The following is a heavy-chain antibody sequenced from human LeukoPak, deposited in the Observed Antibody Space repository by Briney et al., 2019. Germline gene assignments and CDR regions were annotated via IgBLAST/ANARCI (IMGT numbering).Heavy chain of an antibody. D-gene: IGHD3-10*01. CDR2: IYPADSDT. J-gene: IGHJ4*02. Sequence: GESLKISCKGSGYTFSSYWIGWVRQMPGKGLEWMGIIYPADSDTKYGPSFEGQVTISGDKSISTAYPQWSSLKASDTAMYYCARHEFSVSGSYYMAYWGQGTLVTVSS. V-gene: IGHV5-51*01. CDR1: GYTFSSYW. CDR3: ARHEFSVSGSYYMAY.